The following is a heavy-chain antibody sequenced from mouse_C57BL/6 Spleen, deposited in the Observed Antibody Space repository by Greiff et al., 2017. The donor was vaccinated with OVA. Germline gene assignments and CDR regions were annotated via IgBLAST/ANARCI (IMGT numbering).Heavy chain of an antibody. Sequence: VQLPQSGAELVKPGASVQLSCTASGFNITDYYMHWVTQRTEQGLEWIGRIAPEDGETKYAPKFQGKATITADTSSNTAYLQLSSLTSEDTAVYYCSSSSTVPCAYWGQGTLVTVSA. CDR3: SSSSTVPCAY. CDR2: IAPEDGET. J-gene: IGHJ3*01. D-gene: IGHD1-1*01. CDR1: GFNITDYY. V-gene: IGHV14-2*01.